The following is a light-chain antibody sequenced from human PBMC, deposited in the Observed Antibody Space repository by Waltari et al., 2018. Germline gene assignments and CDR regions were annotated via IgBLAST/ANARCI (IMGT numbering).Light chain of an antibody. CDR3: QKYDSLPAT. CDR1: QSVSRY. CDR2: HTS. J-gene: IGKJ1*01. V-gene: IGKV3-20*01. Sequence: EIVLTQSPGTLSLSQGERATLSCRASQSVSRYLAWYQLRPVQAPRLLIYHTSIRSTGIPDRFSGSGSGTGFTLTINRLEPEDFAVYYCQKYDSLPATFGQGTKVEIK.